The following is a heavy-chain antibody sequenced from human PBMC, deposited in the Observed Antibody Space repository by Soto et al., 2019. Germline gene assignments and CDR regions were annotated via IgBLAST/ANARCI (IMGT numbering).Heavy chain of an antibody. CDR2: IGGNGGTT. CDR1: GFTFSSYA. CDR3: AKTLYGGCDY. V-gene: IGHV3-23*01. Sequence: GGCLRLSCVASGFTFSSYAMSWVRQAPGKWLEWVSGIGGNGGTTRYADSVKGRFTISRDNSKNTLYLQMNSLRVEDTAVYYCAKTLYGGCDYWGRGTLVTVSS. D-gene: IGHD5-12*01. J-gene: IGHJ4*02.